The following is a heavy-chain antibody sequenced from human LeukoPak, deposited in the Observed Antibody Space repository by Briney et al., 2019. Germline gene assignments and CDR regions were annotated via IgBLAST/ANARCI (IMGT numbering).Heavy chain of an antibody. J-gene: IGHJ4*02. D-gene: IGHD6-13*01. CDR1: GFTFSTYA. CDR2: ISGSGGTT. V-gene: IGHV3-23*01. Sequence: GGSQGLSCAASGFTFSTYAMNWVRQAPGKGLEWVSGISGSGGTTYYADSVKGRFTISRDNSKNTLYLQMNYLRAEDTALYYCAKNIAAPTSPFDYWGQGTMVTDSP. CDR3: AKNIAAPTSPFDY.